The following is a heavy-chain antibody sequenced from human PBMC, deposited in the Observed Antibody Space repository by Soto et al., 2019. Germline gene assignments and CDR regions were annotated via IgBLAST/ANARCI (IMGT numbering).Heavy chain of an antibody. J-gene: IGHJ6*02. Sequence: PGGSLRLSCAASGFTFSSYSMNWVRQAPGKGLEWVSSISSSSSYIYYADSVKGRFTISRDNAKNSLYLQMNSLRAEDTAVYYCARTKQDIVVVPAARYYYGMDVWGQGTTVTVSS. CDR3: ARTKQDIVVVPAARYYYGMDV. CDR1: GFTFSSYS. V-gene: IGHV3-21*01. CDR2: ISSSSSYI. D-gene: IGHD2-2*01.